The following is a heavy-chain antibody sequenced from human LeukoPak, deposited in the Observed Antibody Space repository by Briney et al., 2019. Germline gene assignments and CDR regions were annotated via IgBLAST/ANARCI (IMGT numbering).Heavy chain of an antibody. CDR1: GLTLSSYA. Sequence: PGGSLRLSCAASGLTLSSYAMSWVRQAPGKGLEWVSGISGSVGSTYYADSVKGRFTISRDNSKNTMYLQMNSLRVEDTAVYYCARALRIYYYFDYWGQGTLVTVSS. J-gene: IGHJ4*02. V-gene: IGHV3-23*01. CDR2: ISGSVGST. D-gene: IGHD1-26*01. CDR3: ARALRIYYYFDY.